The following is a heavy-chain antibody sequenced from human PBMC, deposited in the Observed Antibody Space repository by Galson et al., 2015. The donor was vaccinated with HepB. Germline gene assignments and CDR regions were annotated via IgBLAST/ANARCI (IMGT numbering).Heavy chain of an antibody. CDR3: AKDIRDIVVVVAATPAGIDY. CDR2: ISYDGSNK. V-gene: IGHV3-30*18. D-gene: IGHD2-15*01. Sequence: SLRLSCAASGFTFSSYGMHWVRQAPGKGLEWVAVISYDGSNKYYADSVKGRFTISRDNSKNTLYLQMNSLRAEDTAVYYCAKDIRDIVVVVAATPAGIDYWGQGTLVTVSS. CDR1: GFTFSSYG. J-gene: IGHJ4*02.